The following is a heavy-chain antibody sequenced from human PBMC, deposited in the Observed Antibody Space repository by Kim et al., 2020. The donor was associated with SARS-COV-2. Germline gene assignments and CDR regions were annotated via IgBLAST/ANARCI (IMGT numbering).Heavy chain of an antibody. CDR3: ARGGHFYDSTGYVYYFDF. J-gene: IGHJ4*02. D-gene: IGHD3-22*01. Sequence: GRFTISRDHAKNSLFLQMNSLRAEDTAVYFCARGGHFYDSTGYVYYFDFWGQGTLVTVSS. V-gene: IGHV3-11*01.